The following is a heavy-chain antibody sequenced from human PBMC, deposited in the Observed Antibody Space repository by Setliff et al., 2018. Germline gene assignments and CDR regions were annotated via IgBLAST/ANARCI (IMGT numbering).Heavy chain of an antibody. Sequence: SETLSLTCTVSGDSISDASIMAWIRQPPRKGLEFIGYVFYNGAAKYDPSLKSRVTMSVDTSKTQFSLKLNSMTTADTAVYYCARGGTYRYFDYWGQGALVTVSS. CDR2: VFYNGAA. V-gene: IGHV4-59*01. CDR3: ARGGTYRYFDY. CDR1: GDSISDAS. J-gene: IGHJ4*02.